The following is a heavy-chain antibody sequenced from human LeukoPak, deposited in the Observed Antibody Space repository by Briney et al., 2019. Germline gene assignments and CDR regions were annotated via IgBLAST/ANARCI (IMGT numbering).Heavy chain of an antibody. CDR2: IWYDGSNK. D-gene: IGHD1-20*01. CDR1: GFFFSSYG. CDR3: ARAHYNWNEPPFDS. Sequence: GGSLRLSCAASGFFFSSYGMHWVRLAPGKGLEWVALIWYDGSNKYYADSVKGRFTISRDNSKNTLSLQMNSLRAEDTAVYYSARAHYNWNEPPFDSWGQGTLVTVSS. J-gene: IGHJ4*02. V-gene: IGHV3-33*01.